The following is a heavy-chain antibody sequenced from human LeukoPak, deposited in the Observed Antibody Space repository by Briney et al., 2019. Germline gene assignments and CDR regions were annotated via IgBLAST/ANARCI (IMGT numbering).Heavy chain of an antibody. CDR1: GFTFSSYA. D-gene: IGHD3-22*01. V-gene: IGHV3-64*01. CDR3: ARLGGEDSSRWYFDY. J-gene: IGHJ4*02. CDR2: INSNGGGT. Sequence: GGSLRLSCAASGFTFSSYAMHWVRQAPGKGLEYVSAINSNGGGTYYANSVKGRFTISRDNSKNTLYLQMGSLRPEDMAVYYCARLGGEDSSRWYFDYWGQGTLVTVSS.